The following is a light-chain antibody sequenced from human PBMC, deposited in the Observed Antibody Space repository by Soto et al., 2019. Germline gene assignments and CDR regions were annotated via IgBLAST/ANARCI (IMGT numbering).Light chain of an antibody. CDR2: LEGSGSY. CDR3: ETWDSNTRV. J-gene: IGLJ2*01. V-gene: IGLV4-60*03. CDR1: SGHSSYI. Sequence: QAVVSQSSSASASLGSSVKLTCTLSSGHSSYIIAWHQQQPGKAPRYLMKLEGSGSYNKGSGVPDRFSGSSSGADRYLTISNLQSDDEADYYCETWDSNTRVFGGGTKLPVL.